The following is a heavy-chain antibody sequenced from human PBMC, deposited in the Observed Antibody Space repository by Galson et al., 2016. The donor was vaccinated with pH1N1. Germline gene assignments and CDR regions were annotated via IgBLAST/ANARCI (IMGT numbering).Heavy chain of an antibody. CDR1: GFSFTTTGVY. D-gene: IGHD6-6*01. CDR2: IYWDGDK. CDR3: AHGPYSSSPVGDWGY. J-gene: IGHJ4*02. V-gene: IGHV2-5*02. Sequence: PALVKPTQTLTLTCTFSGFSFTTTGVYVGWIRQPPGKAREWLAVIYWDGDKRYSPSLENRVTIAQVTSKNQVVLTVSNMSPGDTATYYCAHGPYSSSPVGDWGYWGQGTPVSVSS.